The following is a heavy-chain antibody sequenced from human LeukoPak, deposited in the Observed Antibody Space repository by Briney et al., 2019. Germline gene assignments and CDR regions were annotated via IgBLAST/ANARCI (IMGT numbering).Heavy chain of an antibody. Sequence: SETLSLTCTVSGASISSSYWSWIRQSPGKGLEWIGEINHSGSTNYNPSLKSRVTISVDTSKNQFSLKLSSVTAADTAVYYCAREPAAIDYWGQGTLVTVSS. J-gene: IGHJ4*02. CDR1: GASISSSY. CDR3: AREPAAIDY. V-gene: IGHV4-34*01. D-gene: IGHD2-2*01. CDR2: INHSGST.